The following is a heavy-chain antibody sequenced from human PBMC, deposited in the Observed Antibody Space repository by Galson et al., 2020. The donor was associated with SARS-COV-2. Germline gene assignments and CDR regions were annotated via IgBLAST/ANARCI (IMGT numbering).Heavy chain of an antibody. CDR1: WVSPSTSGGG. D-gene: IGHD3-9*01. V-gene: IGHV2-5*01. CDR2: IFLNDDK. J-gene: IGHJ4*02. CDR3: AHSNYDILTGYYNEFDY. Sequence: SCPTLVKTTQTPPLTFTLSWVSPSTSGGGVGWIRQPPGKALEWPALIFLNDDKRYSPSLKSRLTITKDTSKNQVVLTMTNMDPVDTATYYCAHSNYDILTGYYNEFDYWGQGTLVTVSS.